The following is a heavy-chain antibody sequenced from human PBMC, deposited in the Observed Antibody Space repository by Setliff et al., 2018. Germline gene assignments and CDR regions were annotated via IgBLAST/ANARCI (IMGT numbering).Heavy chain of an antibody. V-gene: IGHV4-61*09. Sequence: LSLTCTVSGASISSSRDYWGWIRQPAGKGLEWIGHIDPSGNTNYNPSLKSRVSISVDTSKNQFSLRLTSVTAADTAVYYCARGSYYDSSGYSPDFFDSWGQGTLVTVSS. D-gene: IGHD3-22*01. CDR2: IDPSGNT. CDR3: ARGSYYDSSGYSPDFFDS. CDR1: GASISSSRDY. J-gene: IGHJ4*02.